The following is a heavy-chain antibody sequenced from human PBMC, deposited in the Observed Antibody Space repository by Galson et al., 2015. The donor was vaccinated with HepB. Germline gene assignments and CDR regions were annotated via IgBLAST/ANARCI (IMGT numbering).Heavy chain of an antibody. CDR2: IIPIFGTA. Sequence: SVKVSCKASGGTFSSYAISWVGQAPGQGLEWMGGIIPIFGTANYAQKFQGRVTITADESTSTAYMELSSLRSEDTAVYYCARGVLGYCSSTSCGGGMDVWGQGTTVTVSS. D-gene: IGHD2-2*01. CDR1: GGTFSSYA. CDR3: ARGVLGYCSSTSCGGGMDV. J-gene: IGHJ6*02. V-gene: IGHV1-69*13.